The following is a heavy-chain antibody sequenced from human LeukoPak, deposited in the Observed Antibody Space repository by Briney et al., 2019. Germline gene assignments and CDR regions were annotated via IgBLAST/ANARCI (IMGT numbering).Heavy chain of an antibody. CDR3: ARSRGYSYGTTFLDY. CDR2: IYYSGSI. V-gene: IGHV4-61*05. Sequence: SETLSLTCTVSGDSISSSSYYWGWIRQPPGKGLEWIGYIYYSGSINYNPSLKSRVTISVDTSKNQFSLKLSSVTAADTAVYYCARSRGYSYGTTFLDYWGQGTLVTVSS. CDR1: GDSISSSSYY. J-gene: IGHJ4*02. D-gene: IGHD5-18*01.